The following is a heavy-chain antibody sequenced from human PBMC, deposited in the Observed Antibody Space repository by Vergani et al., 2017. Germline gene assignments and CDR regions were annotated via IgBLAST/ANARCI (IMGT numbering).Heavy chain of an antibody. Sequence: QVQLVQSGPEVKKPGDSVRVSCKASGYTFSDYYLHWVRQAPGQGLEWMGWITPNSDDTKYAQNFQGRVTMTKDTSISTAYMQLSRLTSDDTAVYFCARGRSPYGSSPVLSMDVWGQGTTVSVSS. V-gene: IGHV1-2*02. D-gene: IGHD6-13*01. CDR2: ITPNSDDT. CDR3: ARGRSPYGSSPVLSMDV. J-gene: IGHJ6*02. CDR1: GYTFSDYY.